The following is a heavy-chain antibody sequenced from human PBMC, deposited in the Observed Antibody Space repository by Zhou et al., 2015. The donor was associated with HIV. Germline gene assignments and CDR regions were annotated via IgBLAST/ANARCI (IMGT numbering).Heavy chain of an antibody. J-gene: IGHJ4*02. CDR2: LSFDGKTS. CDR1: ELTLKFNA. V-gene: IGHV3-30*19. CDR3: AREVGLGYFDY. D-gene: IGHD1-26*01. Sequence: VQLVESGGGVVQPGKSLRLSCGASELTLKFNAMHWVRQGAAKGLEWVARLSFDGKTSKYADSVKGRFSVSRDDSNNTLHLQMDSLRLEDTAVYYCAREVGLGYFDYWGQGIQVTVSS.